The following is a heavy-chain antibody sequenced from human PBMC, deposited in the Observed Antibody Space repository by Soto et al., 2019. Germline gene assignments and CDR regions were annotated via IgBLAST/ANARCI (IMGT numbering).Heavy chain of an antibody. D-gene: IGHD6-13*01. J-gene: IGHJ4*02. V-gene: IGHV3-66*01. CDR2: IYSGGTT. CDR1: GFTVSSNY. Sequence: EVQLVESGGGLVQPGGSLRLSCAASGFTVSSNYMSWVRQAPGKGLERVSIIYSGGTTYYADSVKGRFTISRDNSKNTLYLQMNSLRAEDTAVYYCARAGISQAAAGSLDCWPIDSCGQGTLVTVSS. CDR3: ARAGISQAAAGSLDCWPIDS.